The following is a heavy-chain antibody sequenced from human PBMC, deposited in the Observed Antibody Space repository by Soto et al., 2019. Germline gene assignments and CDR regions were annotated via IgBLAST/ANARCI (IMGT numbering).Heavy chain of an antibody. Sequence: GESLKISCAASGFTFSSYGMHWVRQAPGKGLEWVAVISYDGSNKYYADSVKGRFTISRDNSKNTLYLLMNSLRAEDTAVYYCARDGSGDRHAFDIWGQGTMVTVSS. J-gene: IGHJ3*02. CDR1: GFTFSSYG. CDR2: ISYDGSNK. CDR3: ARDGSGDRHAFDI. V-gene: IGHV3-30*03. D-gene: IGHD3-10*01.